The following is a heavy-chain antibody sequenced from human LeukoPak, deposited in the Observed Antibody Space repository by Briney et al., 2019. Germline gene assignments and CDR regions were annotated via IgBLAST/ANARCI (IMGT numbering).Heavy chain of an antibody. CDR1: GYTFTSYD. CDR2: MNPNSGNT. J-gene: IGHJ6*02. Sequence: ASVKVSCKASGYTFTSYDINWVRQDTGQGLEWMGWMNPNSGNTGYAQKFQGRVTMTRNTSISTAYMELSSLRSEDTAVYYCARGRRLEYYYGMDVWGQGTTVTVSS. D-gene: IGHD6-19*01. V-gene: IGHV1-8*01. CDR3: ARGRRLEYYYGMDV.